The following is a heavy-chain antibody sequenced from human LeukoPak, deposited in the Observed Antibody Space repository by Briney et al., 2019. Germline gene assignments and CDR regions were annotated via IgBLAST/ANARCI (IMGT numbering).Heavy chain of an antibody. CDR2: ISGSGGLT. V-gene: IGHV3-23*01. Sequence: PGGALRHSCSASGFPFSSYGMNWVPQAPGKGLEWDSGISGSGGLTYYADSLKGRFSISRNNSKNTLYLQMNSLRAEDTAVYYCAKNTTVTIDYWGQETLVTVSS. CDR3: AKNTTVTIDY. CDR1: GFPFSSYG. J-gene: IGHJ4*02. D-gene: IGHD4-17*01.